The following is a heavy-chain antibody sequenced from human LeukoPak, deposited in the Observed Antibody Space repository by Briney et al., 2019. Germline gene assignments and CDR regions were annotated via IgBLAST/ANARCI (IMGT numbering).Heavy chain of an antibody. CDR1: GYSVSSGFF. J-gene: IGHJ6*03. CDR3: ARVRAEYCSSTSCYRGSPSPKYYYYYMDV. CDR2: FSHRGGS. V-gene: IGHV4-38-2*02. D-gene: IGHD2-2*01. Sequence: PSETLSLTCTVSGYSVSSGFFCDWIRQSPGKGLEWIGSFSHRGGSYHNPSLKSRVTISVDTSKNQFSLKLLSVTAADTAVYYCARVRAEYCSSTSCYRGSPSPKYYYYYMDVWGKGTTVTVSS.